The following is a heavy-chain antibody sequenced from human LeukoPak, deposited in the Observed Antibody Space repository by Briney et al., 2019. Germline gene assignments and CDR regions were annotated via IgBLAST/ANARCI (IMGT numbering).Heavy chain of an antibody. J-gene: IGHJ5*02. CDR2: MNPNSGNT. V-gene: IGHV1-8*01. Sequence: ASVKVFCKASGYTFTSYDINWVRQATGQGLEWMGWMNPNSGNTGYAQKFQGRVTMTRNTSISTAYMELSSLRSEDTAVYYCAREAGATTNWFDPWGQGTLVTVSS. D-gene: IGHD1-26*01. CDR3: AREAGATTNWFDP. CDR1: GYTFTSYD.